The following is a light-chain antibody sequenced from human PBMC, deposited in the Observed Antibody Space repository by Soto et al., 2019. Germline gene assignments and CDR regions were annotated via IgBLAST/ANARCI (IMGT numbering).Light chain of an antibody. CDR2: GAS. V-gene: IGKV3-20*01. CDR1: QSVRSNY. CDR3: QQYGSSPWT. J-gene: IGKJ1*01. Sequence: EIVLTQSPGTLSLSPGERATLSCRASQSVRSNYLAWYRQTPGQAPRLLIYGASNRATGIPDRFSGSGSGTDFTLISSRLEPEDFALYDCQQYGSSPWTFRQGTKVEIK.